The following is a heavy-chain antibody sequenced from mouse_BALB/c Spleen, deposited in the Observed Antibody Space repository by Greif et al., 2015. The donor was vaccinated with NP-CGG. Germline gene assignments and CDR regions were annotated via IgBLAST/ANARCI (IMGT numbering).Heavy chain of an antibody. CDR1: GYTFTSYW. D-gene: IGHD1-1*01. Sequence: VQLQQSGAELAKPGASVKMSCKASGYTFTSYWMHWVKQRPGQGLEWIGYINPSTGYTEYNQKFKDKATLTADKSSSTAYMQLSSLTSEDSAVYYCTSSYYYGSSYYAMVYWGQGTSVTVSS. V-gene: IGHV1-7*01. CDR2: INPSTGYT. J-gene: IGHJ4*01. CDR3: TSSYYYGSSYYAMVY.